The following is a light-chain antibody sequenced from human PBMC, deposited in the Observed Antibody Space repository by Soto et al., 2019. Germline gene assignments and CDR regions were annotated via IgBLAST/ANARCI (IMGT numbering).Light chain of an antibody. V-gene: IGKV4-1*01. J-gene: IGKJ4*01. CDR1: QSVLSGSNNKNY. CDR2: WAS. Sequence: DIVMTQSPDSLAVSLGERATFNCKSSQSVLSGSNNKNYLAWYQQKPGQPPKLLIYWASTRESGVPDRFSGSGSGTDFTLTISSLQAEDVAVYYCQHYYSTPLTFGGGTMVEIK. CDR3: QHYYSTPLT.